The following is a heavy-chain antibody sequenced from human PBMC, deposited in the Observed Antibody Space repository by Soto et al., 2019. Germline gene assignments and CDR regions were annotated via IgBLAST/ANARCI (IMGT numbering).Heavy chain of an antibody. CDR2: ISGSGGST. CDR3: ARVAAAQYYGMDV. J-gene: IGHJ6*02. CDR1: GFTFSSYA. V-gene: IGHV3-23*01. Sequence: GALRLSCAASGFTFSSYAMSWVRQAPGKGLEWVSAISGSGGSTYYADSVKGRFTISRDNSKNTLYLQMNSLRAEDTAVYYCARVAAAQYYGMDVWGQGTTVTVSS. D-gene: IGHD6-13*01.